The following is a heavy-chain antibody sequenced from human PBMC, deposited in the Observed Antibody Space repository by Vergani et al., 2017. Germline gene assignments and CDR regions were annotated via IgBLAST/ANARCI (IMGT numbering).Heavy chain of an antibody. CDR3: AKRRGGTTVTYDAFDI. CDR2: VSSSGLTT. CDR1: GFTFSTYG. D-gene: IGHD1-1*01. V-gene: IGHV3-23*01. Sequence: EVQLLESGGGLVQPGGSLRLSCAASGFTFSTYGLSWVRQAPGKGLEWVSAVSSSGLTTYYADSVTGRFTISRDNSKNTLYLQMNSLRDEDTAVYYCAKRRGGTTVTYDAFDIWGQGTMVTVSS. J-gene: IGHJ3*02.